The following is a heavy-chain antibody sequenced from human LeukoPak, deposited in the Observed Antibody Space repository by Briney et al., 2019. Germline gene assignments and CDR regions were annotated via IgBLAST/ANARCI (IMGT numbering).Heavy chain of an antibody. CDR3: ARPDRYYYDSSGYLLPVY. CDR2: INPNSGGT. CDR1: GYTFTGYY. V-gene: IGHV1-2*02. J-gene: IGHJ4*02. D-gene: IGHD3-22*01. Sequence: ASVKVSCKASGYTFTGYYMHWVRQAPGHGLEWMGWINPNSGGTNYAQKFQGRVTMTRDTSISTAYMELSRLRSDDTAVYYCARPDRYYYDSSGYLLPVYWGQGTLVTVSS.